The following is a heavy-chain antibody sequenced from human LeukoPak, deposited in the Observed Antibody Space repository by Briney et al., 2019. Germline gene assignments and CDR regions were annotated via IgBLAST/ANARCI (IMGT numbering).Heavy chain of an antibody. J-gene: IGHJ5*02. Sequence: EASVKVSCKASGYTFTAYYIHWVRQAPGQGLEWMGWINPNSGGTNSVQKFQGRVTMTRDTSISTAYMELSRLRSDDTAVYYCAREELTTVTTSSWFDPWGQGTLVTVSS. V-gene: IGHV1-2*02. D-gene: IGHD4-17*01. CDR2: INPNSGGT. CDR3: AREELTTVTTSSWFDP. CDR1: GYTFTAYY.